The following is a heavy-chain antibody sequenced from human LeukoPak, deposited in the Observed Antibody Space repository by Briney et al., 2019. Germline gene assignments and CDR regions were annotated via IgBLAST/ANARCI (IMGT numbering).Heavy chain of an antibody. Sequence: ASVKVSCKASGYTFTDYYMHWVRQAPGQGLEWMGWINLNGGGTKLAQKFQGRVTMTRDSSISTAYMDLNTLIADDTAIYYCARSRRYGSGSYVDYWGQGTPVTVSS. CDR3: ARSRRYGSGSYVDY. V-gene: IGHV1-2*02. D-gene: IGHD3-10*01. J-gene: IGHJ4*02. CDR2: INLNGGGT. CDR1: GYTFTDYY.